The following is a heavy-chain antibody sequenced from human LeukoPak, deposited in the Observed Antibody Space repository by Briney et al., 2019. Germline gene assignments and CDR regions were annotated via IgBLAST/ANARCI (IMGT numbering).Heavy chain of an antibody. J-gene: IGHJ3*02. V-gene: IGHV1-58*02. CDR3: ATDQSGGYFNDAFDI. CDR2: IVVGRGNT. CDR1: GFTFTSSA. D-gene: IGHD2-15*01. Sequence: SVKVSCKASGFTFTSSAMQWVRQARGQRLEWIGWIVVGRGNTDYAQKFQERVTITRDMSTSTVYMEVSSLRSEDTAVYYCATDQSGGYFNDAFDIWGQGTMVSVSS.